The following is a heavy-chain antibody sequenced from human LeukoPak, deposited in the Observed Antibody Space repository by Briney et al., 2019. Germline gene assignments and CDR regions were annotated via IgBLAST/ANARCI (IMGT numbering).Heavy chain of an antibody. CDR1: GFSLNTSGVS. Sequence: VSGPTLVKPTQTLTLTCTFSGFSLNTSGVSVGWIRQPPGKALEWLALIYWDDDKRYNPSLKSRLTITKDTSKNQVVLTMTNVDPVDTATYYCARRCSGGSCYNYWGQGTLVTVSS. D-gene: IGHD2-15*01. J-gene: IGHJ4*02. CDR3: ARRCSGGSCYNY. CDR2: IYWDDDK. V-gene: IGHV2-5*02.